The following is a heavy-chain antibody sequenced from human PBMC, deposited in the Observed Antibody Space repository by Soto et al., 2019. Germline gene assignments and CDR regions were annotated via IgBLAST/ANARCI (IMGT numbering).Heavy chain of an antibody. V-gene: IGHV4-34*01. J-gene: IGHJ4*02. CDR1: GGSFSGYY. CDR3: ARGGATVGATRRSGY. D-gene: IGHD1-26*01. Sequence: SETLSLTCAVYGGSFSGYYWSCILQPPVKGLEWIGEINHSGSTNYNPSLKSRVTISVDTSKNQFSLKLSSVTAADTAVYYCARGGATVGATRRSGYWGQGTLVTVSS. CDR2: INHSGST.